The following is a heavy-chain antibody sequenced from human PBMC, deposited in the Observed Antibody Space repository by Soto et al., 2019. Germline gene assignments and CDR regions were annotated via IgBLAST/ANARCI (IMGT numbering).Heavy chain of an antibody. V-gene: IGHV1-69*06. Sequence: GASVKVSCKASGCTFSSYAISWVRQAPGQGLEWMGGIIPIFGTANYAQKFQGRVTITADKSTSTAYMELSSLRSEDTAVYYCARYTPRGNYYDSSGYYYFDYWGQGTLVTVSS. J-gene: IGHJ4*02. CDR3: ARYTPRGNYYDSSGYYYFDY. CDR1: GCTFSSYA. CDR2: IIPIFGTA. D-gene: IGHD3-22*01.